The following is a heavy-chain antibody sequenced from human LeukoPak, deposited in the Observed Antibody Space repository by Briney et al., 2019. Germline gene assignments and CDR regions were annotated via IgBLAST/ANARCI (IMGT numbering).Heavy chain of an antibody. V-gene: IGHV3-23*01. Sequence: GGSLRLSCVASGFSFGNYAMSWVRQAPGKGLQWVSQISGTGGATWYAGFARDRFTISRDNSKKTLYLQMSGLRVEDTAMYYCVKDPRDTYGTNWFVSWGQGPLLIVSS. CDR3: VKDPRDTYGTNWFVS. D-gene: IGHD2-21*01. CDR1: GFSFGNYA. J-gene: IGHJ5*01. CDR2: ISGTGGAT.